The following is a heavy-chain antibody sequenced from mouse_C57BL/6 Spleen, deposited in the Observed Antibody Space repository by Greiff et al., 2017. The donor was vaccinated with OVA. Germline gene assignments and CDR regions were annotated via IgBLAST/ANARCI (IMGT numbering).Heavy chain of an antibody. D-gene: IGHD2-4*01. CDR3: VVYDYDVAY. CDR2: IRSKSNNYAT. V-gene: IGHV10-1*01. CDR1: GFSFNTYA. J-gene: IGHJ3*01. Sequence: DVKLVESGGGLVQPKGSLKLSCAASGFSFNTYAMNWVRQAPGKGLEWVARIRSKSNNYATYYADSVKDRFTISRDDSESMLYLQMNNLKTEDTAMYYCVVYDYDVAYWGQGTLVTVSA.